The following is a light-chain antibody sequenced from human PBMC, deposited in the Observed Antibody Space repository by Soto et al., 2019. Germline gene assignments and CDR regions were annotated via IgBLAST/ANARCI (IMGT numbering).Light chain of an antibody. Sequence: QSALTQPASVSGSPGQSITISCTGTSRDVGGYNLVSWYQQHPGKAPKLMIYEVSKRPSGVSNRFSGSKSGNTASLTISGLQAEDEADYYCCSYAGSSTFVVFGGGTKVTVL. CDR3: CSYAGSSTFVV. CDR1: SRDVGGYNL. V-gene: IGLV2-23*02. CDR2: EVS. J-gene: IGLJ2*01.